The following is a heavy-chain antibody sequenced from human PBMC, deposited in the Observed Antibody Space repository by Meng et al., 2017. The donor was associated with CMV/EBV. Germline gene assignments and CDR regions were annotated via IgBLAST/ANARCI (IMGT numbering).Heavy chain of an antibody. D-gene: IGHD5-18*01. CDR1: IHLSSDW. CDR3: ARDMYSVDTAMGSFDY. J-gene: IGHJ4*02. V-gene: IGHV3-74*01. CDR2: INRDGSST. Sequence: IHLSSDWMNWVGQATGKELVWVSRINRDGSSTSYAETVKGRFTIARDNAKNALYLQMNSLRAEDTAVYYCARDMYSVDTAMGSFDYWGQGTLVTVSS.